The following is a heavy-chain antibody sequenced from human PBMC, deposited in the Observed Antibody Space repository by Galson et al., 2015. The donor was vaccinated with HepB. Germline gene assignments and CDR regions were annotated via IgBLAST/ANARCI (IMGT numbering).Heavy chain of an antibody. V-gene: IGHV1-3*01. Sequence: SVKVSCKASGYTFSSYAMHWMRQAPGQRLEWMGWINAGNGNTKYSQKFQGRVTINRDTSASTAYMELDSLRSEDTAVYYCARDYCSSTSCYFDYWGQGTLVTVSS. CDR3: ARDYCSSTSCYFDY. D-gene: IGHD2-2*01. CDR2: INAGNGNT. CDR1: GYTFSSYA. J-gene: IGHJ4*02.